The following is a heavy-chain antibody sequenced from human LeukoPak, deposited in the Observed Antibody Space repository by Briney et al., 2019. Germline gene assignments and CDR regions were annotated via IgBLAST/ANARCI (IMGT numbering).Heavy chain of an antibody. CDR3: ARDFTHTAVVIYYYGLDV. CDR1: GSTSSDYY. Sequence: GGSQRPSCAASGSTSSDYYMSRVPQAPGQGLEWVSYISLTGSTVYYADSVKGRFTISRDNAKNSLYLQMNSLRAEDTAVYYCARDFTHTAVVIYYYGLDVWGQGTTVTVSS. CDR2: ISLTGSTV. J-gene: IGHJ6*02. V-gene: IGHV3-11*01. D-gene: IGHD5-18*01.